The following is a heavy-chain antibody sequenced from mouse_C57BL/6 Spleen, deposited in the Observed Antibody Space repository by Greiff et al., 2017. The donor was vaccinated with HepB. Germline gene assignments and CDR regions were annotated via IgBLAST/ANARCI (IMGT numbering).Heavy chain of an antibody. CDR2: IYPRSGNT. Sequence: QVQLKESGAELARPGASVKLSCKASGYTFTSYGISWVKQRTGQGLEWIGEIYPRSGNTYYNEKFKGKATLTADKSSSTAYMELRSLTSEDSAVYFCARGGITTVVAKGYAMDYWGQGTSVTVSS. D-gene: IGHD1-1*01. V-gene: IGHV1-81*01. J-gene: IGHJ4*01. CDR1: GYTFTSYG. CDR3: ARGGITTVVAKGYAMDY.